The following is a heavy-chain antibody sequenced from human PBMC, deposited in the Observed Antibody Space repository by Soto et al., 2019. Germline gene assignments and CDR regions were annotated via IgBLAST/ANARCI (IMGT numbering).Heavy chain of an antibody. V-gene: IGHV3-53*01. CDR3: ARLPGAVYDDNGDYDFLDY. Sequence: GGSLRLSCAASGLIVVGSYMTWFRQSEQKWLEWISVVYPDDNTYYAESVRGRFTISRDRSKNTVSLQMNSLRAEDTADYYCARLPGAVYDDNGDYDFLDYWGQGTLVTVSS. CDR2: VYPDDNT. D-gene: IGHD3-3*01. CDR1: GLIVVGSY. J-gene: IGHJ4*02.